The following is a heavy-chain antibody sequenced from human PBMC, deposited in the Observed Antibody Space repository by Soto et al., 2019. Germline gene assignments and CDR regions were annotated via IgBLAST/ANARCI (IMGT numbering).Heavy chain of an antibody. V-gene: IGHV5-10-1*01. Sequence: GESLKISCKGSGYSFTSYWISWVRQMPGKGLEWVGRIDPSDSYTNYSPSFQGHVTISADKSISTAYLQWSSLKASDTAMYYCATLRGIDYGEFDYWGQGTLVTVSS. CDR3: ATLRGIDYGEFDY. CDR2: IDPSDSYT. CDR1: GYSFTSYW. J-gene: IGHJ4*02. D-gene: IGHD4-17*01.